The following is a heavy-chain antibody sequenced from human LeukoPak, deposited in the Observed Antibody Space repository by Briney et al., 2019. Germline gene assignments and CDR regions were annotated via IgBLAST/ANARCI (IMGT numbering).Heavy chain of an antibody. Sequence: GGSLRLSCAVSGFTFSSFAMTWVRQAPGMGLEWVSTIGGSGGGTWYADSVKGRFTISRDDSKNTLYLEMNSLRGEDTAVYYCAKTQGYYDCWGQGTLVTVSS. J-gene: IGHJ4*02. V-gene: IGHV3-23*01. D-gene: IGHD3-22*01. CDR2: IGGSGGGT. CDR1: GFTFSSFA. CDR3: AKTQGYYDC.